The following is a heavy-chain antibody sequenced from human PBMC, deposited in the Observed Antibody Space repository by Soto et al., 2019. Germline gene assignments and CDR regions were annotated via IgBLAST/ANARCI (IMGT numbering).Heavy chain of an antibody. D-gene: IGHD2-2*02. J-gene: IGHJ4*02. V-gene: IGHV1-69*17. CDR2: IIPLFNFT. CDR1: GSRFSNYV. Sequence: QVQLVQSGAAVKTPGSSLKVSCKVSGSRFSNYVISWVRQAPGHGLEWLGRIIPLFNFTKYAQNFQGRATITADKSTSTAPLELSSLRSDDTAVYYCAREGRGKKAGYNGLVSLGYWGQGTLVTVSS. CDR3: AREGRGKKAGYNGLVSLGY.